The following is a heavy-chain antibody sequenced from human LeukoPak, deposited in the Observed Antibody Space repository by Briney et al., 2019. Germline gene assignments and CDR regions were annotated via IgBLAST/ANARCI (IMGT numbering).Heavy chain of an antibody. CDR3: AKHLCSSTSCYTDY. CDR1: GFTFSSHW. CDR2: IKSDGSST. V-gene: IGHV3-74*01. Sequence: GGSLRLSCAASGFTFSSHWMHWVRQAPGKGLVWVSRIKSDGSSTSYADSVKGRFTISRDNGKNTLYLQMNSLRAEDTAVYYCAKHLCSSTSCYTDYWGQGTLVTVSS. D-gene: IGHD2-2*02. J-gene: IGHJ4*02.